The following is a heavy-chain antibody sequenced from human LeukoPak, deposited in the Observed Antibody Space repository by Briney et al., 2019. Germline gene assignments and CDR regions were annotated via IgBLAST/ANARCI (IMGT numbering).Heavy chain of an antibody. CDR3: AKDGAVPYYFDY. CDR1: GGTFSSYA. CDR2: IIPILGIA. J-gene: IGHJ4*02. D-gene: IGHD6-19*01. Sequence: SVKVSCKASGGTFSSYAISWVRQAPGQGLEWMGRIIPILGIANYAQKFQGRVTITADKSTSTAYMELSSLRSEDTALYYCAKDGAVPYYFDYWGQGTLVTVSS. V-gene: IGHV1-69*04.